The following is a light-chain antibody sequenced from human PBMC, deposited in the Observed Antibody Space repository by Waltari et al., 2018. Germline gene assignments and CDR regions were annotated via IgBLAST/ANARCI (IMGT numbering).Light chain of an antibody. CDR3: CSYAGSYTLYV. Sequence: QSALTQPRSVSGSPGQSVTISCTGTSSDVGGYNYVTWYQQHPGEAPKLMISDVSKRPSGVPDRFSGSKSGNTASLTISGLQAEDEADYYCCSYAGSYTLYVFGTGTKVTVL. CDR1: SSDVGGYNY. CDR2: DVS. J-gene: IGLJ1*01. V-gene: IGLV2-11*01.